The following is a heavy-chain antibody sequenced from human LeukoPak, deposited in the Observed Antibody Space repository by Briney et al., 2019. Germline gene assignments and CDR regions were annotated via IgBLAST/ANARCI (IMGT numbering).Heavy chain of an antibody. V-gene: IGHV4-4*02. CDR1: GGSISSSNW. J-gene: IGHJ3*02. CDR2: IYHSGST. D-gene: IGHD2-15*01. Sequence: SGTLSLTCAVSGGSISSSNWWSWVRQPPGKGLEWIGEIYHSGSTNYNPSLKSRVTISVDKSKNQFSLKLSSVTAADTAVYYCASRVVVAATIDAFDIWGQGTMVTVPS. CDR3: ASRVVVAATIDAFDI.